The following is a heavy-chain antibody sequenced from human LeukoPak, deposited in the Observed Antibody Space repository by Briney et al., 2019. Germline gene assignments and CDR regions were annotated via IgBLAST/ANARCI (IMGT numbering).Heavy chain of an antibody. CDR1: GYSISSGYY. D-gene: IGHD5-18*01. CDR3: ARHLRGYSYGYRVGYFQH. CDR2: IYYSGST. V-gene: IGHV4-38-2*02. J-gene: IGHJ1*01. Sequence: SETLSLTCTVSGYSISSGYYWGWIRQPPGKGLEWIGSIYYSGSTYYNPSLKSRVTISVDTSKNQFSLKLSSVTAADTAVYYCARHLRGYSYGYRVGYFQHWGQGTLVTVSS.